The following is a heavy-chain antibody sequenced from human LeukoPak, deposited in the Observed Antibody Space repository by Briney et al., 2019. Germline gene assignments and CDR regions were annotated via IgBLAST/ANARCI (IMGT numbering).Heavy chain of an antibody. J-gene: IGHJ4*02. V-gene: IGHV3-43D*03. CDR1: GFTFDDYA. CDR3: AKDMIGSYGSGGYED. D-gene: IGHD5-18*01. Sequence: GGSLRLSCAASGFTFDDYAMHWVRQAPGKGLEWVSLISWDGGSTYYADSVKGRFTISRDNSKNSLYLQMNSLRAEDTALYYCAKDMIGSYGSGGYEDWGQGTLVTVSS. CDR2: ISWDGGST.